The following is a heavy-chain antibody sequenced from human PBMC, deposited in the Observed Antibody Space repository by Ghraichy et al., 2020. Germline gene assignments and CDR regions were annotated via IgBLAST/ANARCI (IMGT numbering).Heavy chain of an antibody. Sequence: GVLNISCAASGFTFSTYSMNWVRQAPGKGLEWVSFISSSTSYIYYADSVKGRFTISRDNAKNSLYLQMSSLRAEDTAVYYCAREGSSSIHFDYWGQGTLVTVSS. CDR1: GFTFSTYS. V-gene: IGHV3-21*01. CDR2: ISSSTSYI. CDR3: AREGSSSIHFDY. J-gene: IGHJ4*02. D-gene: IGHD2-2*01.